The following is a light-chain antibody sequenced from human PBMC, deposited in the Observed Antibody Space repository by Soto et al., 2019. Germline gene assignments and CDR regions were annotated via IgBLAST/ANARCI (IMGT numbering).Light chain of an antibody. CDR2: DAS. Sequence: IQMTQSPSTLSASVGDRVTITCRASQSISSWLAWYQQKPGKAPKLLLYDASSWESGVPSRFSGSGSGTQFTLTISSLQPDDFATYYCQQYNSYSLWTFGQGTKVEIK. V-gene: IGKV1-5*01. CDR3: QQYNSYSLWT. CDR1: QSISSW. J-gene: IGKJ1*01.